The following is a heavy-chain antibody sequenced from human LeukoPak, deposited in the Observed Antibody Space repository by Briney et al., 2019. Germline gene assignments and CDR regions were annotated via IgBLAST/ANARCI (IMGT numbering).Heavy chain of an antibody. CDR3: ARDVTISGNNWFDP. CDR2: ISYDGSDK. Sequence: GGSLRLSCAASGFTFSSYGIHWVRQAPGKGLEWVAFISYDGSDKSYADSVMGRFTISRDNSKNMLYLQMSSLRAEGTAVFYCARDVTISGNNWFDPWGQGTLVTVSS. CDR1: GFTFSSYG. D-gene: IGHD5-24*01. V-gene: IGHV3-33*01. J-gene: IGHJ5*02.